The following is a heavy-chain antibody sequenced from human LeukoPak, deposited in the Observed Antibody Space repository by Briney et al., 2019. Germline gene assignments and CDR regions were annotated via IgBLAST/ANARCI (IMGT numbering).Heavy chain of an antibody. CDR2: ISGSGGST. CDR1: GFTFSSYA. D-gene: IGHD3-10*01. CDR3: AKDLTPSVRGLGDY. Sequence: PGGSLRLSCAASGFTFSSYAMSWVRQAPGKGLEWVSAISGSGGSTYYADSVKGRFTISRDNSKNTLYLQMNSLRAEDTAVYYCAKDLTPSVRGLGDYWGQGTLVTVSS. J-gene: IGHJ4*02. V-gene: IGHV3-23*01.